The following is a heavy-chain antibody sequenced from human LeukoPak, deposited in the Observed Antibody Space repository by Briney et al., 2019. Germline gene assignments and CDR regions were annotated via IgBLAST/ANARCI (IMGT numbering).Heavy chain of an antibody. CDR1: GFTFDDYA. CDR3: ARDRVRWLQFGWFDP. CDR2: ISWNSGSI. Sequence: GGSLRLSCAASGFTFDDYAMHWVRQAPGKGLEWVSGISWNSGSIGYADSVKGRFTISRDNAKNSLYLQMNSLRAEDTAVYYCARDRVRWLQFGWFDPWGQGTLVTVSS. V-gene: IGHV3-9*01. J-gene: IGHJ5*02. D-gene: IGHD5-24*01.